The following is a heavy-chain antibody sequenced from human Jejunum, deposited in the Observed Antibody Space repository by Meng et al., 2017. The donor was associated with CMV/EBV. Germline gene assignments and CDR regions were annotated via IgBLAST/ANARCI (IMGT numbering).Heavy chain of an antibody. J-gene: IGHJ4*02. V-gene: IGHV3-48*03. CDR3: ARAGWAAIGY. CDR1: GFTFISSE. CDR2: ISSGSAII. D-gene: IGHD2-2*01. Sequence: CDASGFTFISSEMTWLRQAPGKGLEWVSYISSGSAIIYYADSVKGRFTISRDNAKSSLYLQMNSLRAEDTALYYCARAGWAAIGYCGQGTVVTVSS.